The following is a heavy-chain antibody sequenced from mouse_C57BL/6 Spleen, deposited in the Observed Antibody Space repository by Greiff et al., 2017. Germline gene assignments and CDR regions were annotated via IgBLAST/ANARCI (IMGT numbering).Heavy chain of an antibody. CDR1: GFSLTSYG. CDR2: IWRGGST. CDR3: AKNRGKDYDKGYWYFDV. V-gene: IGHV2-5*01. D-gene: IGHD2-4*01. Sequence: VKLMESGPGLVQPSQSLSITCTVSGFSLTSYGVHWVRQSPGKGLEWLGVIWRGGSTDYNAAFMSRLSITKDNSKSQVFFKMNSLQADDTAIYYCAKNRGKDYDKGYWYFDVWGTGTTVTVSS. J-gene: IGHJ1*03.